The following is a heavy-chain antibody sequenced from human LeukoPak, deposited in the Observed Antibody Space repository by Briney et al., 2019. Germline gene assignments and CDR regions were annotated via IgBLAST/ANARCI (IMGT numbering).Heavy chain of an antibody. D-gene: IGHD6-13*01. Sequence: GGSLRLSCAASGFTFDDYGMSWVRQAPGKGLEWVSGINWNGGSTGYADSVKGRFTISRDNAKNSLYLQMNSLRAADTAVYYCARGVDIAAGKIHIARYFDYWGQGTLVTVSS. CDR3: ARGVDIAAGKIHIARYFDY. V-gene: IGHV3-20*04. J-gene: IGHJ4*02. CDR2: INWNGGST. CDR1: GFTFDDYG.